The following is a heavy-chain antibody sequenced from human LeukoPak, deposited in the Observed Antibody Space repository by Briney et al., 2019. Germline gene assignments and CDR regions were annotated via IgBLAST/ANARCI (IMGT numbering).Heavy chain of an antibody. V-gene: IGHV4-34*01. D-gene: IGHD3-22*01. CDR2: INYSENT. Sequence: SETLSLTCAVSGGTFSGFYWSWIRQSPGKGLEWIGHINYSENTNYNPSLKSRVTLSLDTSKNQFSLRLSSVTAADTAVYYCARVTGYMIEDYFDYWGQGTLVTVSS. CDR3: ARVTGYMIEDYFDY. CDR1: GGTFSGFY. J-gene: IGHJ4*02.